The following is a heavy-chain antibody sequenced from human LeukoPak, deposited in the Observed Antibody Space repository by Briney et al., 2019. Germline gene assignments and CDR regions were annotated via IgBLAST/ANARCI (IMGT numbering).Heavy chain of an antibody. J-gene: IGHJ5*02. CDR2: IYYSGST. Sequence: SETLSLTCTVSGGSISSGDYYWSWIRQPPGKGLEWIGYIYYSGSTYYNPSLKSRVTISVATSKNQFSLKLSSVTAADTAVYYCARGRMVRGVIIWFDPWGQGTLVTVSS. V-gene: IGHV4-30-4*01. CDR1: GGSISSGDYY. D-gene: IGHD3-10*01. CDR3: ARGRMVRGVIIWFDP.